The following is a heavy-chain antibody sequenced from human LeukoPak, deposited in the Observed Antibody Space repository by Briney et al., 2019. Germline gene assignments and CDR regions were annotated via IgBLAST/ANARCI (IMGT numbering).Heavy chain of an antibody. CDR1: GFTFSKYG. J-gene: IGHJ4*02. Sequence: GGSLRLSCAASGFTFSKYGMHWVRQAPGKGLEGVAVIWFDEKNKYYADSVKGRFTISRDNSKNTLYLEMNSLRADDTAVYYCAKDRAVAGTDARYYFDYWGQGTLVTVSA. CDR2: IWFDEKNK. V-gene: IGHV3-33*06. CDR3: AKDRAVAGTDARYYFDY. D-gene: IGHD6-19*01.